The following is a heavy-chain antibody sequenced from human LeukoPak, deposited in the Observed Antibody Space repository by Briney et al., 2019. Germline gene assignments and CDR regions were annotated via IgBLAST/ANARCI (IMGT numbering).Heavy chain of an antibody. CDR3: ARDGAIAAAGLDV. J-gene: IGHJ6*04. CDR1: GFTFSTYE. D-gene: IGHD6-13*01. CDR2: ISSSGSTI. Sequence: GGSLRLSCAASGFTFSTYEMNWVRQAPGKGLEWVSYISSSGSTIYYADSVKGRFTISRDNAKNSLYLQMNSLRAEDTAVYYCARDGAIAAAGLDVWGKGTTVTVSS. V-gene: IGHV3-48*03.